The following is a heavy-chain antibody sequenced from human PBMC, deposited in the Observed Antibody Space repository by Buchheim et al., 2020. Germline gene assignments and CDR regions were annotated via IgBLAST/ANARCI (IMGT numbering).Heavy chain of an antibody. CDR2: IYYRGST. Sequence: QVQLQESGPGLVKPSQTLSLTCAVSGGSISSGGYSWSWIRQPPGKGLEWMGYIYYRGSTYYNPSRKSRGTKSVDKSKTQVSLKLSSVTAADTAVYYCARGGDFWSGYPLDYWGQGTL. CDR3: ARGGDFWSGYPLDY. CDR1: GGSISSGGYS. V-gene: IGHV4-30-4*07. D-gene: IGHD3-3*01. J-gene: IGHJ4*02.